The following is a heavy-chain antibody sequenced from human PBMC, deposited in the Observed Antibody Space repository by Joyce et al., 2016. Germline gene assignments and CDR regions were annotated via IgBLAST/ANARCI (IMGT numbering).Heavy chain of an antibody. CDR3: AGDRGATGYGMNV. Sequence: EEHLAESGGGLVQPGGSLRLSCAASGFNLRTYAMNWVRRDQGKGLGWLARIDESGNTISRETAKNSLFLQMNSLRVDETAVYYCAGDRGATGYGMNVWGQGTTVIVSS. J-gene: IGHJ6*02. V-gene: IGHV3-48*01. CDR1: GFNLRTYA. D-gene: IGHD5-12*01.